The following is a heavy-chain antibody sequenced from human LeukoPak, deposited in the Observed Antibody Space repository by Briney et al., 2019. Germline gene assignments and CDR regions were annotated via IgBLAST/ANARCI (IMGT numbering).Heavy chain of an antibody. CDR3: ARGNYYYYMDV. J-gene: IGHJ6*03. V-gene: IGHV4-61*02. CDR2: LHTSGNN. Sequence: SETLSLTRTVSGGSISSSSYYWNWIRQPAGKGLEWIGRLHTSGNNNYNPSLKSRVTMSVDPSKNQFSLKLNSVTAADTAVYYCARGNYYYYMDVWGKGTTVTVSS. CDR1: GGSISSSSYY.